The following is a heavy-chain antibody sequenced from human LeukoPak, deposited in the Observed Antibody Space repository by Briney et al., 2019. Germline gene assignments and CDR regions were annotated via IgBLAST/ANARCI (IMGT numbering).Heavy chain of an antibody. CDR1: GFTFSSYE. J-gene: IGHJ4*02. Sequence: GGSLRLSCAASGFTFSSYEMNWVRQAPGKGLEWVSYISSSSSTIYYADSVKGRFTISRDNAKNSLYLQMNSLRAEDTAVYYCARGGWRWLQSSRLDYWGQGTLVTVSS. V-gene: IGHV3-48*03. CDR3: ARGGWRWLQSSRLDY. D-gene: IGHD5-24*01. CDR2: ISSSSSTI.